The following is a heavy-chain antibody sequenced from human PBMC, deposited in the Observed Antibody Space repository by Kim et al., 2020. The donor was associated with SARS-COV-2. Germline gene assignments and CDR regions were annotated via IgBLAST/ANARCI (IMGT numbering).Heavy chain of an antibody. D-gene: IGHD4-17*01. CDR1: GFSFSSYG. CDR3: AQDGGINIIRLRGRHPSN. Sequence: GGSLRLSCAASGFSFSSYGFHWVRQAPGKGLEWVALISHDGSNTYYADSVKGRFTISRDDSNNTMSLLMNSLRPEDTAVYYCAQDGGINIIRLRGRHPSNWGQGSLVTVSS. CDR2: ISHDGSNT. V-gene: IGHV3-30*18. J-gene: IGHJ4*02.